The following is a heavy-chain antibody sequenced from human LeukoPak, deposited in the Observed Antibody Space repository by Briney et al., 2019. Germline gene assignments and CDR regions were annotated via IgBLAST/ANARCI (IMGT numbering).Heavy chain of an antibody. CDR1: GFTFSSYA. V-gene: IGHV3-30-3*01. D-gene: IGHD1-26*01. Sequence: PGGSLRLSCAASGFTFSSYAMHWVRQAPGKGLEWVAVISYDGSNKYYADSVKGRFTISRDNSKNTLYLQMNSLRAEDTAVYYCARGTGRSGSYGFDYWGQGTLVTVSS. CDR3: ARGTGRSGSYGFDY. CDR2: ISYDGSNK. J-gene: IGHJ4*02.